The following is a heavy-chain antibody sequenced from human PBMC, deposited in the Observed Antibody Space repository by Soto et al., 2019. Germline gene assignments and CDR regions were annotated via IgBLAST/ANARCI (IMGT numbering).Heavy chain of an antibody. CDR3: ARPTRTSIAAAGFQH. D-gene: IGHD6-13*01. V-gene: IGHV4-34*01. Sequence: SETLSLTCAVYGGSFSGYYWSWIRQPPGKGLEWIGEINHSGSTNYNPSLKSRVTISVDTSKNQFSLKLSSVTAADTAVYYCARPTRTSIAAAGFQHWGQGTLVTVSS. CDR2: INHSGST. J-gene: IGHJ1*01. CDR1: GGSFSGYY.